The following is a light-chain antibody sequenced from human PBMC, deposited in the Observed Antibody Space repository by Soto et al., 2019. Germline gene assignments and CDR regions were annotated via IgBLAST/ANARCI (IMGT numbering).Light chain of an antibody. CDR2: DAS. J-gene: IGKJ5*01. V-gene: IGKV3-11*01. CDR1: QTISSY. Sequence: EIVLTQSPATLSLSPGERATLSCRASQTISSYLLWYQQKPGQAPRLLIYDASNRATGIPARFSGSGSETDFTLTISSLEPEDFAVYYCQHRMNWPLTFGQGTRLGL. CDR3: QHRMNWPLT.